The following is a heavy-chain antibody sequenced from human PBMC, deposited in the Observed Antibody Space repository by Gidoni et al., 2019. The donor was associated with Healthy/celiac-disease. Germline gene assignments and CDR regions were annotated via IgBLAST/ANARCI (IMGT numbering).Heavy chain of an antibody. CDR3: TTHYDYVWGSYRRDAFDI. CDR1: GFTFSNAW. D-gene: IGHD3-16*02. V-gene: IGHV3-15*01. Sequence: EVQLVESGGGLVKPGGSLRLSCAASGFTFSNAWMSWVRQAPGKGLEWVGRIKSKTDGGTTDYAAPVKGRFTISRDDSKNTLYLQRNSLKTEDTAVYYCTTHYDYVWGSYRRDAFDIWGQGTMVTVSS. CDR2: IKSKTDGGTT. J-gene: IGHJ3*02.